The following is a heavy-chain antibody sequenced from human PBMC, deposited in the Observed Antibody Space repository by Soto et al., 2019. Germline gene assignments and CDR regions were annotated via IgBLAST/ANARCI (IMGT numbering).Heavy chain of an antibody. V-gene: IGHV4-39*01. J-gene: IGHJ4*02. D-gene: IGHD7-27*01. CDR1: GGSISSSSYY. Sequence: QLQLQESGPGLVKPSETLSLTCTVSGGSISSSSYYWGWIRQPPGKGLEWIGSIYYSGSTYYNPSLKSRVTISVDASKNQFPLKLSSVTAADTAVYYCARQSPFTGDYGYFDYWGQGTLVTVSS. CDR2: IYYSGST. CDR3: ARQSPFTGDYGYFDY.